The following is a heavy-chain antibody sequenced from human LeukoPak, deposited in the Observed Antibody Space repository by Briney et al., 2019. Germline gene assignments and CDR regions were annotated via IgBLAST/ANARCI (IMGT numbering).Heavy chain of an antibody. D-gene: IGHD3-10*01. V-gene: IGHV4-38-2*02. CDR1: GYSISSGYY. CDR3: ARFTMAYFDY. Sequence: SETLSLTCTVSGYSISSGYYWGWIRQPPGKGLEWIGSIYHSGSTYYNPSLKSRVTISVDTSKNQFSLKLSSVTAADTAVYYCARFTMAYFDYWGQGTLVTVSS. CDR2: IYHSGST. J-gene: IGHJ4*02.